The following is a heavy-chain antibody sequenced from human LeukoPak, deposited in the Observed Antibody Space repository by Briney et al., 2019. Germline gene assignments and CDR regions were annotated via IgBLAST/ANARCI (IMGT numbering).Heavy chain of an antibody. CDR1: GLSFANYG. CDR2: INWNGGSL. V-gene: IGHV3-20*04. CDR3: ARDQYDTWSRRGNFDS. D-gene: IGHD3-3*01. J-gene: IGHJ4*02. Sequence: GGSLRLSCAASGLSFANYGMNWVRHAPGKGLEWVSGINWNGGSLEYADSVKGRFTISRDNAKNALYLQMNSLRAEDTAVFYCARDQYDTWSRRGNFDSWGQGTLVIVSS.